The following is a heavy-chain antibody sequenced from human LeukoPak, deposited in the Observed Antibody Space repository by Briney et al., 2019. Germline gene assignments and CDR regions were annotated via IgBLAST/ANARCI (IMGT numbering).Heavy chain of an antibody. Sequence: SVRVSFKASGGTFSIYAISWVRQAPGQGGEWMGGIIPIFGTANYAQKFQGRVTITTDESTSTAYMELSSLRSEDTAVYYCARESITIFGVVLGGYFDLWGRGTLVTVSS. V-gene: IGHV1-69*05. J-gene: IGHJ2*01. CDR3: ARESITIFGVVLGGYFDL. D-gene: IGHD3-3*01. CDR2: IIPIFGTA. CDR1: GGTFSIYA.